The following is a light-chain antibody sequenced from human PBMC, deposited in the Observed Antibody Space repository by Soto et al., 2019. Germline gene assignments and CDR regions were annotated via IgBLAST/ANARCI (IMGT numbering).Light chain of an antibody. CDR2: DVT. CDR3: SSYTSSSTLYV. J-gene: IGLJ1*01. V-gene: IGLV2-14*01. Sequence: QSALTQPASVSESPGQSITISCTGTSSDVGDNNYVSWYQQHPGKAPKLMIYDVTHRPSGISNRFSGSKSGNTASLTISGLQAEDEADYYCSSYTSSSTLYVFGTGTKLTVL. CDR1: SSDVGDNNY.